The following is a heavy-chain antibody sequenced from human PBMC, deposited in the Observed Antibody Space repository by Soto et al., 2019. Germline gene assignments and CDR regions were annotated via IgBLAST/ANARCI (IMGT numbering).Heavy chain of an antibody. Sequence: GGSLRLSCAASGFTFSSYGMHWVRQAPGKGLEWVAVISYDGSNKYYADSVKGRFTISRDNSKNTLYLQMNSLRAEDTAVYYCARDPYSSSHNGFDPWGQGTLVTVSS. CDR3: ARDPYSSSHNGFDP. D-gene: IGHD6-13*01. CDR1: GFTFSSYG. CDR2: ISYDGSNK. V-gene: IGHV3-30*03. J-gene: IGHJ5*02.